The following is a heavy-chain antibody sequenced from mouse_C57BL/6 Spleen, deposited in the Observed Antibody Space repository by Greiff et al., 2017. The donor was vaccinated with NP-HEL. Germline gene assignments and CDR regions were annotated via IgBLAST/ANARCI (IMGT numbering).Heavy chain of an antibody. CDR2: ISDGGSYT. Sequence: EVKLMESGGGLVKPGGSLKLSCAASGFTFSSYAMSWVRQTPEKRLEWVATISDGGSYTYYPDNVKGRFTISRDNAKNNLYLQMSHLKSEDTAMYYCARDGFRFMTTVVAFDYWGQGTTLTVSS. J-gene: IGHJ2*01. V-gene: IGHV5-4*01. CDR1: GFTFSSYA. CDR3: ARDGFRFMTTVVAFDY. D-gene: IGHD1-1*01.